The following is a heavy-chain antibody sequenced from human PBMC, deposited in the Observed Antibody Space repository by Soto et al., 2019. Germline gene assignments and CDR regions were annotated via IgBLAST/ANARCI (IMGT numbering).Heavy chain of an antibody. D-gene: IGHD3-3*01. CDR2: IYYSGST. CDR3: ARERRFGFYYYGMDV. CDR1: GGSISSGGYY. J-gene: IGHJ6*02. Sequence: SETLSLTCTVSGGSISSGGYYWSWIRQHPGKGLEWIGYIYYSGSTYYNPSLKSRVTISVDTSKNQFSLKLSSVTAADTAVYYCARERRFGFYYYGMDVWGQGTTVT. V-gene: IGHV4-31*03.